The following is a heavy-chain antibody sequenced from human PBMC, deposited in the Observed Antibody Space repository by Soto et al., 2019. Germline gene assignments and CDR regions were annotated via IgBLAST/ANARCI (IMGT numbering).Heavy chain of an antibody. V-gene: IGHV3-33*01. D-gene: IGHD4-17*01. CDR3: ARDDDYPDNGFDY. CDR1: GFTLSRHG. Sequence: QVQLVEFGGGVVQPGTSLRLSCAASGFTLSRHGMHWVRQTPGKGLEWLAVILNDASGHWYADSVKGRFTISRDNFENTLYLQMNGLRLEDTAMYYCARDDDYPDNGFDYWAQGTLVTVSS. J-gene: IGHJ4*02. CDR2: ILNDASGH.